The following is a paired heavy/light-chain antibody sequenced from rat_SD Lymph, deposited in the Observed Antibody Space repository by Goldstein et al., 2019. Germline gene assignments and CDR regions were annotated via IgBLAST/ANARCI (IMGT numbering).Heavy chain of an antibody. J-gene: IGHJ2*01. CDR3: TRGYGGYYFDY. Sequence: EVQLVESGGGLVQPGRSMKLSCAASGFTFSNYGMAWVRQAPTKGLEWVATISYDGSSTYYRDSVKGRFTISRDNAKSTLYLQMNSLRSEDTATYYCTRGYGGYYFDYWGQGVMVTVSS. D-gene: IGHD1-11*01. CDR2: ISYDGSST. CDR1: GFTFSNYG. V-gene: IGHV5-29*01.
Light chain of an antibody. V-gene: IGKV12S36*01. J-gene: IGKJ2-1*01. CDR1: EDIYNG. CDR2: NAN. CDR3: QQYYDYPT. Sequence: DIQMTQSPASLSASLGETVTIECRASEDIYNGLAWYQQKPGKSPQLLIYNANSLHTGVPSRFSGSGSGTQYSLKINSLQSEDVASYFCQQYYDYPTFGAGTKLELK.